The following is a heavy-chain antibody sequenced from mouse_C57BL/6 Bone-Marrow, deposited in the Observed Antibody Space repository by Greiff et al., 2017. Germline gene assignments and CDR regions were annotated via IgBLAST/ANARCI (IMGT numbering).Heavy chain of an antibody. CDR3: TVITTEAWFAY. D-gene: IGHD1-1*01. J-gene: IGHJ3*01. Sequence: EVQLQQSGAELVRPGASVKLSCTASGFNIKDDYMHWVKQRPEQGLEWIGWIDPENGDTEYASKFQGKATITADTSSNKAYLQLSSLTSEDTAVYYCTVITTEAWFAYWGQGTLVTVSA. CDR1: GFNIKDDY. CDR2: IDPENGDT. V-gene: IGHV14-4*01.